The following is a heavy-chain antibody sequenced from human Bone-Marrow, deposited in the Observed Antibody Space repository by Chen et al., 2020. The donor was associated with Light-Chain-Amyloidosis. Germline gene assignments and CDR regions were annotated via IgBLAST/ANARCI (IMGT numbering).Heavy chain of an antibody. CDR1: GFTFSSYG. CDR2: IRYDGSNK. Sequence: GGGVVQPGGSLRLSCAASGFTFSSYGMHWVRQAPGKGLEWVAFIRYDGSNKYYADSVKGRFTISRDNSKNTLYLQMNSLRAGDTAVYYCAKEPSRHMVRGEPELDYWGQGTLVTVSS. CDR3: AKEPSRHMVRGEPELDY. D-gene: IGHD3-10*01. V-gene: IGHV3-30*02. J-gene: IGHJ4*02.